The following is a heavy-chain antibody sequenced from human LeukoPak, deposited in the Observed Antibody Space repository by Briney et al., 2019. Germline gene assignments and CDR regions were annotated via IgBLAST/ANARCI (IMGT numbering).Heavy chain of an antibody. D-gene: IGHD3-3*01. CDR3: ARVPMFDFWSGYYNMDV. V-gene: IGHV1-18*01. CDR1: GYTFTSYG. CDR2: IIAYNGNT. J-gene: IGHJ6*03. Sequence: ASVKVSCKASGYTFTSYGIGWVRQAPGQGLEWMGWIIAYNGNTNYAQKLQGRVTMTTDTSTSTAYMELRSLRSDDTAVYYCARVPMFDFWSGYYNMDVWGKGTTVTVSS.